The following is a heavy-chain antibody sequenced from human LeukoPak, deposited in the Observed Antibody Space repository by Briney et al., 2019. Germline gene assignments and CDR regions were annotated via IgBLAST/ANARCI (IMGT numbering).Heavy chain of an antibody. V-gene: IGHV1-69*06. CDR1: GGTFSSYA. J-gene: IGHJ5*02. Sequence: SVKVSCKASGGTFSSYAISWVRQASGQGLEWMGGIIPIFGTANYAQKFQGRVTITADKSTSTAYMELSSLRSEDTAVYYCARDGGYGDYPNWFDPWGQGTLVTVSS. CDR3: ARDGGYGDYPNWFDP. CDR2: IIPIFGTA. D-gene: IGHD4-17*01.